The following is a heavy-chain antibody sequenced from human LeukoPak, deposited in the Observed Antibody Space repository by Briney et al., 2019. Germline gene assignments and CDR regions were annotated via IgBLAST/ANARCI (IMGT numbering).Heavy chain of an antibody. CDR1: GYTFTSYG. CDR2: INPSGGST. Sequence: ASVKVSCKASGYTFTSYGISWVRQAPGQGLEWMGIINPSGGSTSYAQKFQGRVTMTRDTSTSTVYMELSSLRSEDTAVYYCAKGAAAGTLIDYWGQGTLVTVSS. J-gene: IGHJ4*02. CDR3: AKGAAAGTLIDY. D-gene: IGHD6-13*01. V-gene: IGHV1-46*01.